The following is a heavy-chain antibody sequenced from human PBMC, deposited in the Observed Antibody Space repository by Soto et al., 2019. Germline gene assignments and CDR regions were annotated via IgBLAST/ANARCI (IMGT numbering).Heavy chain of an antibody. Sequence: GGSLRLSCAASGFTFSSYAMSWVRQAPGKGLEWVSAISGSGGSTYYADSVKGRFTISGDNSKNTLYLQMNSLRAEDTAVYYCAKGEYDYSNYYFDYWGQGTLVTVSS. CDR1: GFTFSSYA. D-gene: IGHD4-4*01. V-gene: IGHV3-23*01. J-gene: IGHJ4*02. CDR3: AKGEYDYSNYYFDY. CDR2: ISGSGGST.